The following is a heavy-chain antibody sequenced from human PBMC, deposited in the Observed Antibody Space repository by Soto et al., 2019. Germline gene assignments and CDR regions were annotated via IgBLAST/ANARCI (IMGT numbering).Heavy chain of an antibody. CDR1: RYSFTDYW. Sequence: GESLKISCKAFRYSFTDYWIGWVRQMPGKGLEWTGFIYPGDSDTRYSPSFQGQVTISADKSISTAYLQWSSLKASDSAIYFCASHTNSWYYFDHLGQATVVTVSS. J-gene: IGHJ4*02. V-gene: IGHV5-51*01. CDR2: IYPGDSDT. D-gene: IGHD6-13*01. CDR3: ASHTNSWYYFDH.